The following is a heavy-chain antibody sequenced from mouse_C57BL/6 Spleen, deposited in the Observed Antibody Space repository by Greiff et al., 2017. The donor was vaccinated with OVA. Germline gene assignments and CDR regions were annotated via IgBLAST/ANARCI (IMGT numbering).Heavy chain of an antibody. V-gene: IGHV3-6*01. D-gene: IGHD2-3*01. CDR1: GYSITSGYY. CDR2: ISYDGSN. J-gene: IGHJ2*01. Sequence: DVHLVESGPGLVKPSQSLSLTCSVTGYSITSGYYWNWIRQFPGNKLEWMGYISYDGSNNYNPSLKNRIPITRDTSKNQFFLKFNSVTTEDTATYYCAIYDGYYEGYFDYWGQGTTLTVSS. CDR3: AIYDGYYEGYFDY.